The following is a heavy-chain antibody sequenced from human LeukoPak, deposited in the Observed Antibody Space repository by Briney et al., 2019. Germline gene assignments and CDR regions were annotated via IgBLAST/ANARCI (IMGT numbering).Heavy chain of an antibody. CDR3: AREPEGATLDY. CDR1: GFTFRSSW. Sequence: PGGSLRLSCAASGFTFRSSWMNWFRQSSGKGLEWVANINQDGSEKYYVDSVKGRFTISRDNAKNSLYLQMNSLRAEDTAVYYCAREPEGATLDYWGQGTLVTVSS. V-gene: IGHV3-7*01. D-gene: IGHD1-26*01. J-gene: IGHJ4*02. CDR2: INQDGSEK.